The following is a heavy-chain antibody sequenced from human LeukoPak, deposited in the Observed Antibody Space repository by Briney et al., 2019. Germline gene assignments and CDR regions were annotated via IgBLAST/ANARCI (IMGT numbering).Heavy chain of an antibody. V-gene: IGHV4-4*07. Sequence: SETLSLTCTVSGGSISSYYWSWIRQPAGKGLEWIGRIYTSGSTNYNPSLKSRVTISVDKSKNQFSLKLSSVSAADTAVYYCTRAKDILTPTDAFDIWGQGTMVTVSS. CDR3: TRAKDILTPTDAFDI. J-gene: IGHJ3*02. CDR2: IYTSGST. D-gene: IGHD3-9*01. CDR1: GGSISSYY.